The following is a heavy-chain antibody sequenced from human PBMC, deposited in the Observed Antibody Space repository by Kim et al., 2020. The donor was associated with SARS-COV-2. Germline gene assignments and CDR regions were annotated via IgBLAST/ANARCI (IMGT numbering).Heavy chain of an antibody. CDR3: ARLWRASKYNTSGGMDV. J-gene: IGHJ6*02. Sequence: GESLKISCEASGYSFTSSWIGWVRQMPGKGLEWMGIIYPGDSEIRYSPSLRGQVTISADRSTTPAYLQWNSLKASDTAMYYCARLWRASKYNTSGGMDVWGQGTAGSVSS. V-gene: IGHV5-51*01. CDR1: GYSFTSSW. CDR2: IYPGDSEI. D-gene: IGHD1-1*01.